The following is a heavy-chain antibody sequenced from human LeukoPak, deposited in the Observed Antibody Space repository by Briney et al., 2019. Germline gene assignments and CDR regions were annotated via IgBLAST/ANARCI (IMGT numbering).Heavy chain of an antibody. CDR3: ARVLFDSSGYYPPGY. CDR2: IWYDGSNK. V-gene: IGHV3-33*01. CDR1: GFTFSSYG. Sequence: GGSLRLSCAASGFTFSSYGMHWVRQAPGKGLEWVAVIWYDGSNKYYADSAKGRFTISRDNSKNTLYLQMNSLRAEDTAVYYCARVLFDSSGYYPPGYWGQGTLVTVSS. J-gene: IGHJ4*02. D-gene: IGHD3-22*01.